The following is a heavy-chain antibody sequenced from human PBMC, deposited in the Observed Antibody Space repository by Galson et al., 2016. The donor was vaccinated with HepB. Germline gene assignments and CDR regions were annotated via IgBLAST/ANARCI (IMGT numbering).Heavy chain of an antibody. J-gene: IGHJ4*02. D-gene: IGHD4-11*01. CDR3: ARAAGAGVTSTTYYFDY. CDR2: INPNTGNT. Sequence: SVKVSCKASGYTFTTYDFNWVRQATGQGLEWMGWINPNTGNTGYAQKFQGRLTMTRSASMDTAYMELSSLESEDTAVYFCARAAGAGVTSTTYYFDYWGQGTLATVSS. V-gene: IGHV1-8*01. CDR1: GYTFTTYD.